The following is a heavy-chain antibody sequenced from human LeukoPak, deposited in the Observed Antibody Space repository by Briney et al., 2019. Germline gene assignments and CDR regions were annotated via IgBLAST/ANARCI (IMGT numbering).Heavy chain of an antibody. CDR1: GGSISSYY. V-gene: IGHV4-59*08. CDR2: IYYSGST. Sequence: RSETLSLTCTVSGGSISSYYWSWIRQPPGKGLEWIGYIYYSGSTNYNPSLKSRVTISVDTSKNQFSLKLSSVTAADTAVYYCARQVVRGVPFDYWGQGTLVTVSS. D-gene: IGHD3-10*01. CDR3: ARQVVRGVPFDY. J-gene: IGHJ4*02.